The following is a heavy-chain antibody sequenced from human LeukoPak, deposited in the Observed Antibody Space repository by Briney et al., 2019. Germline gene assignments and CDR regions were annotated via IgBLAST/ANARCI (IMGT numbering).Heavy chain of an antibody. CDR2: IAYDGSNK. Sequence: SGGSLRLSCAASGFTFSSYGMPWVRQAPGKGLEWGAVIAYDGSNKYYADSVKGRFTISRDNSKNTLYLQMNSLRAEDTAVYYCAKVIPAGYWGQGTLVTVSS. D-gene: IGHD2-15*01. V-gene: IGHV3-30*18. J-gene: IGHJ4*02. CDR3: AKVIPAGY. CDR1: GFTFSSYG.